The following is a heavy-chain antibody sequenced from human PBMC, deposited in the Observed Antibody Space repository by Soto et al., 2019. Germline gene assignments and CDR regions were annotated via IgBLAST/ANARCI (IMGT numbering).Heavy chain of an antibody. V-gene: IGHV4-59*08. CDR3: VTSSSSVPRLYYYVYYMDV. D-gene: IGHD6-6*01. CDR1: GGSISSYY. Sequence: QVQLQESGPGLVKPSETLSLTCTVSGGSISSYYLSWIRQPPGKGLEWIWSIYYSGSTNYNPAIKSRVTISVDTSKNQFSLKLSSVTAADTAVYYCVTSSSSVPRLYYYVYYMDVWGKGTPVTVSS. CDR2: IYYSGST. J-gene: IGHJ6*03.